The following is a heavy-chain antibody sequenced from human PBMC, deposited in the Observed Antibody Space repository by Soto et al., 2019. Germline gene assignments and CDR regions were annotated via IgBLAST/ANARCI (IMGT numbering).Heavy chain of an antibody. Sequence: WWSLRLCCSASVFTFSSYAMNWFRQAPGKGLEWVSGISDSGGSTDYADSVKGRFTISRDNSKNTLYLQMNSLRAEDTAVYYCAKLSQDEPTPNWGQGTLVTVSS. J-gene: IGHJ4*02. CDR3: AKLSQDEPTPN. CDR2: ISDSGGST. CDR1: VFTFSSYA. V-gene: IGHV3-23*01.